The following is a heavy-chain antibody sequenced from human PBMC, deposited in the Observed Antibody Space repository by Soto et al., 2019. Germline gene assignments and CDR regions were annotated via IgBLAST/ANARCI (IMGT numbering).Heavy chain of an antibody. CDR3: ARGGGVGVAGSAAFDM. CDR2: INPATGAA. J-gene: IGHJ3*02. Sequence: QLHLVQSGAVVKKPGASVTVFCSASGYPVTAYYMHWVRQAPGRGLEWMGGINPATGAAKYTQTFQGRVTMARDPSTSTVFMELSGLTSEDTAVFYCARGGGVGVAGSAAFDMWGQGTLVTVSS. V-gene: IGHV1-2*02. D-gene: IGHD3-3*01. CDR1: GYPVTAYY.